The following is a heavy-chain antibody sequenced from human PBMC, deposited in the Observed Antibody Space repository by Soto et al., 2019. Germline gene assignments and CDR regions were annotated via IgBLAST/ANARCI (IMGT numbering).Heavy chain of an antibody. D-gene: IGHD1-26*01. CDR3: ASHIVGANNY. Sequence: GGSLRLSCAASGFTFSSYGMHWVRQAPGKGLEWVAVISYDGSNKYYADSVKGRFTISRDNSKNTLYLQMNSLRAEDTAVYYCASHIVGANNYWGQGTLVTVSS. CDR1: GFTFSSYG. CDR2: ISYDGSNK. J-gene: IGHJ4*02. V-gene: IGHV3-30*03.